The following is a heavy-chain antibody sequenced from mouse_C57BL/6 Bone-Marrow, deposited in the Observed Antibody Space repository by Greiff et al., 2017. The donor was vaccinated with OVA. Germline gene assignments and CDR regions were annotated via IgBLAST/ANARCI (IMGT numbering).Heavy chain of an antibody. V-gene: IGHV1-55*01. CDR3: ARNHYYGSSYYAMDY. J-gene: IGHJ4*01. CDR1: GYTFTSYW. Sequence: QVQLQQPGAELVKPGASVKMSCKASGYTFTSYWITWVKQRPGQGLEWIGDIYPGSGSTNYNEKFKSKATLTVDTSSSTAYMQLSSLTSEDSAVYYCARNHYYGSSYYAMDYWGQGTSVTVSS. D-gene: IGHD1-1*01. CDR2: IYPGSGST.